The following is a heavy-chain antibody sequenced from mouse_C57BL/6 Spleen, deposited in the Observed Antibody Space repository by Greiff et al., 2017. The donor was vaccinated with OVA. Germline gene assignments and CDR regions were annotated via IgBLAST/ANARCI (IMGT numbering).Heavy chain of an antibody. J-gene: IGHJ3*01. CDR3: ATTMVTSWFAY. Sequence: VQLQQPGAELVKPGASVKLSCKASGYTFTSYWMHWVKQRPGQGLEWIGMIHPNSGSTNYNEKFKSKATLTVDKSSSTAYMQLSSLTSEDSAVYYCATTMVTSWFAYWGQGTLVTVSA. D-gene: IGHD2-2*01. CDR2: IHPNSGST. V-gene: IGHV1-64*01. CDR1: GYTFTSYW.